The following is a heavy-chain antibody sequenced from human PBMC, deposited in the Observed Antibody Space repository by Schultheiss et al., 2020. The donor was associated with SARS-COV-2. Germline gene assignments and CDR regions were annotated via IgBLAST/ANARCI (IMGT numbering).Heavy chain of an antibody. Sequence: GGSLRLSCAASGFTFSSYAMSWVRQAPGKGLEWVSSISSSSSYIYYADSVKGRFTISRDNSKNTLYLQMNSLRAEDTAVYYCARGPGSLWGKGTTVTVSS. V-gene: IGHV3-21*01. J-gene: IGHJ6*04. D-gene: IGHD6-25*01. CDR3: ARGPGSL. CDR1: GFTFSSYA. CDR2: ISSSSSYI.